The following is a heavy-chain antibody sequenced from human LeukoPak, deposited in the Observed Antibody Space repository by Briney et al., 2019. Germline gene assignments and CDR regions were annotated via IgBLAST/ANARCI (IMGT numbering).Heavy chain of an antibody. CDR2: MHHSGST. CDR1: GYSISTDYQ. J-gene: IGHJ4*02. Sequence: SETLSLTCAVSGYSISTDYQWGWIRQPPGKGLEWIGAMHHSGSTYYNPSLKSRVTISVDTSKNQVSLKLNSVTAADTAVYYCARDRSYYTFDYWGQGTLVIVS. V-gene: IGHV4-38-2*02. D-gene: IGHD3-10*01. CDR3: ARDRSYYTFDY.